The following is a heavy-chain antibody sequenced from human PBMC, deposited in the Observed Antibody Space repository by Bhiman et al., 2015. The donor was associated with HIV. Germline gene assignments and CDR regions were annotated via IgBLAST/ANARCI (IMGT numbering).Heavy chain of an antibody. CDR2: ISYDGTHK. Sequence: VQLVESGGGLVKPGGSLRLSCAASGFTFSNYAMHWVRQAPGKGLEWVALISYDGTHKYYADSVKGRFTISRDDSKNTLYLQLNSLRAEDTAVYYCAKNLVRYYYDSSGFDNWGQGTLVTVSS. V-gene: IGHV3-30*04. CDR1: GFTFSNYA. D-gene: IGHD3-22*01. CDR3: AKNLVRYYYDSSGFDN. J-gene: IGHJ5*02.